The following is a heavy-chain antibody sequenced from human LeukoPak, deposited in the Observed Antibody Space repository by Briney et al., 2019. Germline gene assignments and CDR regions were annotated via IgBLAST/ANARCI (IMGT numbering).Heavy chain of an antibody. J-gene: IGHJ4*02. Sequence: PGGSLRLSCAASGFTFSSYGMHWVRQAPGKGLEWVAVIWYDGSNKYYADSVKGRFTISRDNSKNTLYLQMNSLKTEDTAVYYCTTAGYSRYAGGQGTLVTVSS. CDR2: IWYDGSNK. CDR1: GFTFSSYG. V-gene: IGHV3-33*01. D-gene: IGHD6-13*01. CDR3: TTAGYSRYA.